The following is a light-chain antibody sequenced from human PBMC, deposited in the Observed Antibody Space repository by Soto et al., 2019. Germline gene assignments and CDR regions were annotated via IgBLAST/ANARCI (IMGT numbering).Light chain of an antibody. CDR1: QSVSSSY. CDR3: QQYGSSPRT. J-gene: IGKJ2*01. Sequence: EIVLTQSPGTLSLSPGERATLSCRASQSVSSSYLAWYQQKPCQAPRLLIYGASSRATGIPDRFSGSGSGTDFTLTISRLEPEDVAVDYCQQYGSSPRTFGQGTKLESK. CDR2: GAS. V-gene: IGKV3-20*01.